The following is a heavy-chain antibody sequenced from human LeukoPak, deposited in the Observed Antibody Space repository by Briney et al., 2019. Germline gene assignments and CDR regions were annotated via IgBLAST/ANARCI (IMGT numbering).Heavy chain of an antibody. D-gene: IGHD4-23*01. CDR3: ARSGNSQYYYGMDV. V-gene: IGHV1-18*01. J-gene: IGHJ6*02. Sequence: ASVKVSCKASGYTFNSYGISWVRQAPGQGLEWMGWISAYNGNTNYAQKLQGRVTMTTDTSTSTAYMELRSLRSDDTAVYYCARSGNSQYYYGMDVWGQGTTVTVSS. CDR1: GYTFNSYG. CDR2: ISAYNGNT.